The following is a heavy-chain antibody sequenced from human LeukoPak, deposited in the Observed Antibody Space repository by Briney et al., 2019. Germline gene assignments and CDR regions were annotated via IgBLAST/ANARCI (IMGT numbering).Heavy chain of an antibody. CDR1: GGTFSSYA. D-gene: IGHD2-15*01. CDR2: IIPIFGTA. J-gene: IGHJ5*02. Sequence: ASVKVSCKASGGTFSSYAISWVRQAPGQGLEWMGGIIPIFGTANYAQKFQGRVTITADKSTSTAYMELSSLRSEDTDVYYCARERREYCSGGSCFSNWFDPWGQGTLVTVSS. CDR3: ARERREYCSGGSCFSNWFDP. V-gene: IGHV1-69*06.